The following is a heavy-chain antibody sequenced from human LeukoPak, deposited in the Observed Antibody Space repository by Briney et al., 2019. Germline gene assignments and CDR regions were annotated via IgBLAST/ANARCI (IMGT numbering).Heavy chain of an antibody. CDR2: VAFDGGNK. D-gene: IGHD4-17*01. Sequence: GGSLRLSCAASGVIFNNFAFHWVRQAPGKGLEWVAAVAFDGGNKYYADSVRGRLTISRDNSKNTLYLQMNSLRAGDTAVYYCARAGRADGDYHYFDYWGQGALVTVSS. V-gene: IGHV3-30-3*01. CDR3: ARAGRADGDYHYFDY. CDR1: GVIFNNFA. J-gene: IGHJ4*02.